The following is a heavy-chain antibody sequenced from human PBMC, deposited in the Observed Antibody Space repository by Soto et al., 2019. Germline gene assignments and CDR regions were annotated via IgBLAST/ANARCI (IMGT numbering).Heavy chain of an antibody. Sequence: EVQLVESGGGVVRPGGSLRLSCAASGFTFDDYAMSWVRQAPGKGLEWVSGIKWNGGSTGYADSVKGRSTISRDNAKSSLYLQMTSLRAEDTALYYCARGWSSGWYGYGMDVWGQGTTVTVSS. D-gene: IGHD6-19*01. J-gene: IGHJ6*02. CDR2: IKWNGGST. CDR3: ARGWSSGWYGYGMDV. V-gene: IGHV3-20*04. CDR1: GFTFDDYA.